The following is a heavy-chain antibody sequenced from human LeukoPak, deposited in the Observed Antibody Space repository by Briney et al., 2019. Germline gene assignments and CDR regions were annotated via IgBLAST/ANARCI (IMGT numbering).Heavy chain of an antibody. CDR1: GYTFTDYY. D-gene: IGHD5-18*01. CDR2: VNPNSGVT. V-gene: IGHV1-2*02. CDR3: ARDRSTLGYRQFDY. J-gene: IGHJ4*02. Sequence: PSASAKVSCKASGYTFTDYYIHWVRQAPGQGLEWMGWVNPNSGVTMYAQRFQDRVTMTRDPSTNTAYIDLSSLESDETARYYCARDRSTLGYRQFDYWGQGTLVTVSS.